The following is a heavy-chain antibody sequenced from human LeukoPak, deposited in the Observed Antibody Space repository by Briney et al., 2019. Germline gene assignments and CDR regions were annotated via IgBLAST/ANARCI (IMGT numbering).Heavy chain of an antibody. CDR1: GFTVSSNY. D-gene: IGHD6-19*01. V-gene: IGHV3-53*01. CDR2: IYSGGST. Sequence: GGSLRLSCAASGFTVSSNYMSWVRQAPGKGLEWVSVIYSGGSTYYADSVKGRFTTSRDNAKNSLYLQMDSLRAEDTAVYYCVRDGSSGWYFDYWGQGTLVTVSS. CDR3: VRDGSSGWYFDY. J-gene: IGHJ4*02.